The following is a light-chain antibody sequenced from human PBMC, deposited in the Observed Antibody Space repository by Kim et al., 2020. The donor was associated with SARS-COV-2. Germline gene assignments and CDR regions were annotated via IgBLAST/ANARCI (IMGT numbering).Light chain of an antibody. CDR2: SNN. CDR3: QSYDSSLSHAV. Sequence: GQRVTSSCSGSSSNIGSNHVNWYQQLPGTAPKLLISSNNQQPSGVPDRFSGSKSGTSASLAITGLQAEDEADYSCQSYDSSLSHAVFGGGTQLTVL. J-gene: IGLJ7*01. V-gene: IGLV1-44*01. CDR1: SSNIGSNH.